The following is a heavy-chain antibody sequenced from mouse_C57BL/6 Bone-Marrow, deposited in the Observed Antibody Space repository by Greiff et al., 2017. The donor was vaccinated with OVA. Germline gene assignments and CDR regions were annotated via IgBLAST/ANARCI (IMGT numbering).Heavy chain of an antibody. J-gene: IGHJ1*03. Sequence: EVKLMESGGGLVQPGGSLKLSCAASGIDFSRYWMSWVRRAPGKGLEWIGEINPDSSTINYTPSLKDKFIISRDNAKNTLYLQMSKVRSEDTALYFCARPRYYYGSPWYFDVWGTGTTVTVSS. V-gene: IGHV4-1*01. CDR3: ARPRYYYGSPWYFDV. D-gene: IGHD1-1*01. CDR2: INPDSSTI. CDR1: GIDFSRYW.